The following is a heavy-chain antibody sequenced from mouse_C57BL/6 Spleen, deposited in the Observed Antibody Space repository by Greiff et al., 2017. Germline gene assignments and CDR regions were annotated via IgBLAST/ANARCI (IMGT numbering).Heavy chain of an antibody. CDR2: IYPRDGST. CDR1: GYTFTSYD. CDR3: ARSGGGSWFAY. J-gene: IGHJ3*01. V-gene: IGHV1-85*01. Sequence: VQLQQSGPELVKPGASVKLSCKASGYTFTSYDINWVKQRPGQGLEWIGWIYPRDGSTKYNEKFKGKATLTVDTSSSTAYMELHSLTSEVAAVYFCARSGGGSWFAYWGQGTLGTVSA. D-gene: IGHD3-2*02.